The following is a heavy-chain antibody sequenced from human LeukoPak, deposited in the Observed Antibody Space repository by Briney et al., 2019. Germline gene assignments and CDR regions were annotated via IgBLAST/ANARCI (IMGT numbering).Heavy chain of an antibody. D-gene: IGHD3-22*01. Sequence: PSETLSLTCSVSDDSITMYYWSWIRQPPGKGLEWIGEINHSGSTNYNPSLKSRVTISVDTSKNQFSLKLSSVTAADTAVYYCARIERDSSGYYYYRDLRYFDLWGRGTLVTVSS. CDR3: ARIERDSSGYYYYRDLRYFDL. J-gene: IGHJ2*01. CDR2: INHSGST. CDR1: DDSITMYY. V-gene: IGHV4-34*01.